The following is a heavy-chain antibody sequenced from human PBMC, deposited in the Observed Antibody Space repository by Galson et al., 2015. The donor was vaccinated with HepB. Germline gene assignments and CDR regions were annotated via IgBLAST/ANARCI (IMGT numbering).Heavy chain of an antibody. CDR1: RFAFSNFSNYA. J-gene: IGHJ4*02. CDR3: ARGRFLEWRPCFDY. D-gene: IGHD3-3*01. Sequence: SLRLSCAASRFAFSNFSNYAMHWVRQAPGKGLEWVAVTSYDGSKKYYADSVKGRFTISRGNSKNTLYLQMNSLRAEDTAVYYCARGRFLEWRPCFDYWGQGTLVTVSS. CDR2: TSYDGSKK. V-gene: IGHV3-30-3*01.